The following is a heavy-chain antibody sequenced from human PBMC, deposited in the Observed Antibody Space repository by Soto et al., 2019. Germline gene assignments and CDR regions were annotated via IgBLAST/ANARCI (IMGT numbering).Heavy chain of an antibody. Sequence: GGSLRLSCAASGFTFSTYTMNWVRQGPWQGLEWVSAIIGGGDTYYADSVKGRFTISRDDAKNMLYLQMNSLRAEDTAVYYCARNPTVKTYYYYYMDVWGKGTTVTVSS. V-gene: IGHV3-23*01. J-gene: IGHJ6*03. CDR1: GFTFSTYT. CDR2: IIGGGDT. D-gene: IGHD4-4*01. CDR3: ARNPTVKTYYYYYMDV.